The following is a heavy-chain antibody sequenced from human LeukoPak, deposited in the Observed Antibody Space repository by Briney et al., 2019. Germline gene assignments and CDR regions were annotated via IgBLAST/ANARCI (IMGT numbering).Heavy chain of an antibody. CDR2: LNFDGSST. CDR3: ARGATYAYYQDY. CDR1: GFDFIRFW. Sequence: GGSLRLSCEASGFDFIRFWMHWVRQAPGKGLVWVARLNFDGSSTSYADSVKGRFTISRDNAKNTVYLQMNSLRVEDTAVYYCARGATYAYYQDYWGQGTLVTVSS. J-gene: IGHJ4*02. D-gene: IGHD1-26*01. V-gene: IGHV3-74*01.